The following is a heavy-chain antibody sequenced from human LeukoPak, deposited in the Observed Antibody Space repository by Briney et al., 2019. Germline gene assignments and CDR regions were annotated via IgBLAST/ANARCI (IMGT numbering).Heavy chain of an antibody. CDR2: VYTSGST. D-gene: IGHD6-13*01. J-gene: IGHJ1*01. CDR1: GGSISSDNYS. CDR3: ARDPFGSSSWYVEYFQH. V-gene: IGHV4-61*02. Sequence: PSETLSLTCTVSGGSISSDNYSWSWIRQPAGKGLEWIGRVYTSGSTNYNPSLKSRVTISVDTSKKQFSLKLSSVTAADTAVYYCARDPFGSSSWYVEYFQHWGQGTLVTVSS.